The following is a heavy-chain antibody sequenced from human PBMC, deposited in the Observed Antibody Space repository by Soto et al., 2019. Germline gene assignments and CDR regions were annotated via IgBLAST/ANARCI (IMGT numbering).Heavy chain of an antibody. D-gene: IGHD1-26*01. CDR1: GLSFSNAW. V-gene: IGHV3-33*08. CDR3: ATDRGGSPFDY. Sequence: VQLVESGGGLVKPGESLRLSCAASGLSFSNAWMNWVRQAPGEGLEWVAVIWSDGSNENYADSVKGRFTISRDNSKSTLYLQMNSLRAEDTAVYYCATDRGGSPFDYWGQGTLVTVSS. CDR2: IWSDGSNE. J-gene: IGHJ4*02.